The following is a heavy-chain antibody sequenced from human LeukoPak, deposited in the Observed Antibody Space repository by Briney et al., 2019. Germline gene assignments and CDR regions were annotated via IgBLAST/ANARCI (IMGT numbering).Heavy chain of an antibody. CDR1: GGSIRSSTYY. V-gene: IGHV4-39*01. D-gene: IGHD6-19*01. J-gene: IGHJ4*02. CDR2: MYYTGST. Sequence: SETLSLTCTVSGGSIRSSTYYWGWIRQPPGKGLEWIGSMYYTGSTYYSPSLKSRVTISVDTSKNQFSLKLSSVTAADTAVYYCARQSDSSDWSTYGYWGQGTLVTVSS. CDR3: ARQSDSSDWSTYGY.